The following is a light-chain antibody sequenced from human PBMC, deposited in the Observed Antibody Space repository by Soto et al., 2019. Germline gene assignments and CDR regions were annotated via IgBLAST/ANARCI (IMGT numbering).Light chain of an antibody. CDR2: DAS. CDR1: QSVSSRY. V-gene: IGKV3-11*01. Sequence: TQSPARLCVAPGESAALACRASQSVSSRYLAWYQQRRGQAPRLLIYDASNRATGIPARFSGSGSGTDFSLTISSLEPEDFAVYYCQQRSSWPRTFGGGTKVDIK. CDR3: QQRSSWPRT. J-gene: IGKJ4*01.